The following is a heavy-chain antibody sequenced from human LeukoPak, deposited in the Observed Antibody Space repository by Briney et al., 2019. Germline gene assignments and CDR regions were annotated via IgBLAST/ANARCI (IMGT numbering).Heavy chain of an antibody. D-gene: IGHD4-17*01. CDR3: ARQDGDYVMGFDY. J-gene: IGHJ4*02. CDR1: GGSISSYY. CDR2: IYYSGGT. V-gene: IGHV4-59*08. Sequence: PSETLSLTCTVSGGSISSYYWSWIRQPPGKGPEWIGYIYYSGGTNYNPSLKSRVTISLDTSKNQFSLKLSSVTAADTAVYYCARQDGDYVMGFDYWGQGTLVTVSS.